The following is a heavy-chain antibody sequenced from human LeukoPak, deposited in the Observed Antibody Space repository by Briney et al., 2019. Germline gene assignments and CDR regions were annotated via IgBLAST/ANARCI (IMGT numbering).Heavy chain of an antibody. J-gene: IGHJ4*02. CDR3: ARRAGAYSHPYDY. D-gene: IGHD4/OR15-4a*01. CDR2: ISFDRSNK. CDR1: GFTFSTYG. Sequence: PGGSLRLSCAASGFTFSTYGMHWVRQAPGKRLEWVAVISFDRSNKFYADSVKGRFTISRDNSKNTLYLQMNSLRAEDTAVYYCARRAGAYSHPYDYWGQGTLVTVSS. V-gene: IGHV3-30*03.